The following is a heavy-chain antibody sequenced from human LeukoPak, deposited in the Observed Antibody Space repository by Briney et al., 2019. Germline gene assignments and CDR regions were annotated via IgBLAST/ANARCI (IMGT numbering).Heavy chain of an antibody. CDR2: ISWNSRSI. Sequence: GGSLRLSCAASGFTFDDYAMHWVRQVPGRGLEWVSGISWNSRSIGYADSVKGRFTISRDNSKNTLYLQMNSLRAEDTAVYYCAKDSWDYYYMDVWGKGTTVTISS. CDR3: AKDSWDYYYMDV. J-gene: IGHJ6*03. V-gene: IGHV3-9*01. CDR1: GFTFDDYA.